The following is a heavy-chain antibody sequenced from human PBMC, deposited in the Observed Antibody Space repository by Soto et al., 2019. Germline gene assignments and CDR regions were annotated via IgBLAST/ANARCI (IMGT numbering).Heavy chain of an antibody. CDR1: ACSFRSYI. J-gene: IGHJ6*03. CDR3: ASSQNYYYYMDV. CDR2: IIPIFGTA. V-gene: IGHV1-69*01. Sequence: ACRGSACSFRSYISSCSRSAPGQGLEWMGGIIPIFGTANYAQKFQGRVTITADESTSTAYMELSSLRSEDTAVYYCASSQNYYYYMDVWGKGTTVTVSS.